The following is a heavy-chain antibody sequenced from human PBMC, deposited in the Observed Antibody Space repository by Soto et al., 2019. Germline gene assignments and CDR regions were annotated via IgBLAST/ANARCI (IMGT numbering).Heavy chain of an antibody. D-gene: IGHD3-9*01. J-gene: IGHJ5*02. V-gene: IGHV6-1*01. CDR1: GDSVSSKTAA. CDR2: TYFRSRWYN. Sequence: PSQTLSLTCAISGDSVSSKTAAWNWIRQSPSRGLEWLGRTYFRSRWYNDYAISVKSRITINPDTSKNQFSLLLNSVTPEDTAVYYCARVFFDHFVHWFDPWGQGTLVTVSS. CDR3: ARVFFDHFVHWFDP.